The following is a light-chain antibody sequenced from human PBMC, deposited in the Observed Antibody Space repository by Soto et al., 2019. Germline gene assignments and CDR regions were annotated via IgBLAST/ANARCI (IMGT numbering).Light chain of an antibody. CDR2: GNT. Sequence: QSMLTQPPSVSGAPGQRVTIPCTGSRSNLGAGYGVHWYQQLPGTAPKLLIAGNTNRPSGVPDRFSASKSGTSASLTISGLQAEDEADYYCQSYDTSLSAVVFGGGTQLTVL. J-gene: IGLJ2*01. CDR3: QSYDTSLSAVV. CDR1: RSNLGAGYG. V-gene: IGLV1-40*01.